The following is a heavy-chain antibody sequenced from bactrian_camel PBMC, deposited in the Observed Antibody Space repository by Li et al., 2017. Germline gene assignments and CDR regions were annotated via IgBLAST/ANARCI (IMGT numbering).Heavy chain of an antibody. CDR1: GYC. CDR3: KAVAFGAQWCDGG. Sequence: HVQLVESGGGSVQTGGSLRLSCVASGYCMGWLRQAPGKEREGVASIDSNGRTKYADFVKGRFTIARDNAKNTVYLRMNSLKPEDTAMYYCKAVAFGAQWCDGGWGQGTQVTVSS. J-gene: IGHJ4*01. D-gene: IGHD4*01. V-gene: IGHV3S63*01. CDR2: IDSNGRT.